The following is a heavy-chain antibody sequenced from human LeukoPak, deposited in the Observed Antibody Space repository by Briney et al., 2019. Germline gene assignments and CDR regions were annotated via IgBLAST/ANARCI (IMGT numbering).Heavy chain of an antibody. CDR2: ISGRGGST. Sequence: GGSLRLSCAASGFTFRSYVMSWVRPAPGKGVECVSAISGRGGSTYYADSVKGRFTISRDNSKNTLYLQMNSLRAEDTAVYYCAKGDDDYYYYYYMDLWGKGTTVTISS. J-gene: IGHJ6*03. CDR3: AKGDDDYYYYYYMDL. V-gene: IGHV3-23*01. CDR1: GFTFRSYV. D-gene: IGHD3-3*01.